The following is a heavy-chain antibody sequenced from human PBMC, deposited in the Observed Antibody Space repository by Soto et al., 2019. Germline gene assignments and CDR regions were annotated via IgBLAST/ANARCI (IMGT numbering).Heavy chain of an antibody. CDR2: ISSSSSTI. Sequence: PGGSLRLSCAASGFTFSSYSMNWVRQAPGKWLEWVSYISSSSSTIYYADSVKGRFTISRDNAKNSLYLQMNSLRDEDTAVYYCARGIGSDVYYYYGMDVWCQGXTVTVSS. J-gene: IGHJ6*02. D-gene: IGHD2-15*01. CDR1: GFTFSSYS. CDR3: ARGIGSDVYYYYGMDV. V-gene: IGHV3-48*02.